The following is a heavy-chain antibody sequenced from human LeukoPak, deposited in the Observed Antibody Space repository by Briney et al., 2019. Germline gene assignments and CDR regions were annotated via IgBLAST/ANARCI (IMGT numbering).Heavy chain of an antibody. J-gene: IGHJ4*02. Sequence: PSETLSLTCTVSGGSISSSSYYWGWIRQPPGKGLEWIGSMYYGGSTDYNPSLKTRVSISVDTPKNQFSLKLSSVTAADTAVYYCARTQGSAFDYWGQGTLVTVSS. CDR2: MYYGGST. CDR1: GGSISSSSYY. D-gene: IGHD2-15*01. V-gene: IGHV4-39*01. CDR3: ARTQGSAFDY.